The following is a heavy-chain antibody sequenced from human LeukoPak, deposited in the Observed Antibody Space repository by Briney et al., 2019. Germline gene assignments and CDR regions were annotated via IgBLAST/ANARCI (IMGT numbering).Heavy chain of an antibody. V-gene: IGHV3-23*01. Sequence: GGSLRLSCAASGFTFSSYAMSWVRQAPGKGLEWVSAISGSGGSTYYADSVKGRFTISRDNSKNTLYLQMNSLRAEDTAVYYCAKGFDYAVWYYFDYWGQGTLVTVST. J-gene: IGHJ4*02. CDR1: GFTFSSYA. CDR2: ISGSGGST. D-gene: IGHD4-17*01. CDR3: AKGFDYAVWYYFDY.